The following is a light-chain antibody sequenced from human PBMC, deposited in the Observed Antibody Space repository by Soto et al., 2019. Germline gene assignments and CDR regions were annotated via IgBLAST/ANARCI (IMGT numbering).Light chain of an antibody. J-gene: IGLJ2*01. CDR1: SSDIGGYNF. CDR2: EVN. CDR3: SSYADTNNLV. Sequence: QSALTQPPSASGSPGLSVTISCTGTSSDIGGYNFVSWYQQHPGKAPKLMIDEVNKRPSGVPDRFSGSKSGNTASLTVSGLQAEDEADYYCSSYADTNNLVFGGGTQLTVL. V-gene: IGLV2-8*01.